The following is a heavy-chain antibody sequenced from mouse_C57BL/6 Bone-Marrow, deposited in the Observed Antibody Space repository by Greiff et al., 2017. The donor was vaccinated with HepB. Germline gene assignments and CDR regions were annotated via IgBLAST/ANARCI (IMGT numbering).Heavy chain of an antibody. V-gene: IGHV1-85*01. Sequence: VMLVESGPELVKPGASVKLSCKASGYTFTSYDINWVKQRPGQGLEWIGWIYPRDGSTKYNEKFKGKATLTVDTSSSTAYMELHSLTSEDSAVYFCAEEVDGYYNYWGQGTTLTVSS. CDR1: GYTFTSYD. D-gene: IGHD2-3*01. CDR2: IYPRDGST. CDR3: AEEVDGYYNY. J-gene: IGHJ2*01.